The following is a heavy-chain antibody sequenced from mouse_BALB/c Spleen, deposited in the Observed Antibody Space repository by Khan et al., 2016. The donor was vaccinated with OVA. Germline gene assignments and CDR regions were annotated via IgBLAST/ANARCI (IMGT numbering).Heavy chain of an antibody. D-gene: IGHD4-1*01. J-gene: IGHJ3*01. CDR1: GFSFSSYS. Sequence: EVELVESGGDLVKPGGSLKLSCAASGFSFSSYSMSWVRKSPDKRLEWVATISSSGDYTYYPDIVKGRFTIPRDNAKNTLYLQMSSLKSEDTAMYYCASHLTGSFAYWGQGTLVTVSA. CDR3: ASHLTGSFAY. CDR2: ISSSGDYT. V-gene: IGHV5-6*01.